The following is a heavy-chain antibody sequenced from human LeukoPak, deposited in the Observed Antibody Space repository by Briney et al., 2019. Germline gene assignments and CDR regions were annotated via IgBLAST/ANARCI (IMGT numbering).Heavy chain of an antibody. CDR3: ARQTGSGLFTLP. Sequence: SETLSLTCTVSGASISNYYWSWIRQPPGKGLEWIGSIYYTGNTYYNASLKSRVTISIDTSNNQISLRLISVTATDTAMYYCARQTGSGLFTLPGGQGTLVTVSS. CDR1: GASISNYY. J-gene: IGHJ4*02. CDR2: IYYTGNT. V-gene: IGHV4-59*04. D-gene: IGHD3/OR15-3a*01.